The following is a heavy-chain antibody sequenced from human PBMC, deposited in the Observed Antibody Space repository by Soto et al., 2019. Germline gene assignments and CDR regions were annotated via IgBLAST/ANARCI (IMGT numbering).Heavy chain of an antibody. J-gene: IGHJ4*02. Sequence: GGSLRLSCAASGFTFSGYAMSWVRQAPGKGLEGVSGISGSGGSTDYADSVKGRFTVSRDNSKNTLYLQMNSLGVEDTAIYYCAKEGQGWVVVPDPFDYWGPGTLVTVSS. CDR2: ISGSGGST. V-gene: IGHV3-23*01. CDR1: GFTFSGYA. D-gene: IGHD2-15*01. CDR3: AKEGQGWVVVPDPFDY.